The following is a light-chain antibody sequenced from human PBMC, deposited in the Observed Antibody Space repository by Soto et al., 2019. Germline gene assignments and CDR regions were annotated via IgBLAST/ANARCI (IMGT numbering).Light chain of an antibody. Sequence: SSELTQPPSVSVAPGKTARITCGGNNIGSKSVHWYQQKPGQAPVLVIYYDSDRPSGIPERFSGSNFGNTAALTISRVAAGDEVDYLSQVWDSSSDNAVFGAGTPPTAL. CDR2: YDS. J-gene: IGLJ7*02. V-gene: IGLV3-21*04. CDR1: NIGSKS. CDR3: QVWDSSSDNAV.